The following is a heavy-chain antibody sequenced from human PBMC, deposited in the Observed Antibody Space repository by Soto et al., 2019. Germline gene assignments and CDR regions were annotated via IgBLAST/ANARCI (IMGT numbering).Heavy chain of an antibody. J-gene: IGHJ6*02. CDR2: ISSSSSYI. CDR1: GFTFSSYS. Sequence: EVQLLESGGGLVKPGGSLRLSCAASGFTFSSYSMNWVRQAPGKGLEWVSSISSSSSYIYYADSVKGRFTISRDNAKNSLYLQMNSLRAEDTAVYYCSRDWGYYYYYGMDVWGHGTTVTVSS. CDR3: SRDWGYYYYYGMDV. D-gene: IGHD3-16*01. V-gene: IGHV3-21*01.